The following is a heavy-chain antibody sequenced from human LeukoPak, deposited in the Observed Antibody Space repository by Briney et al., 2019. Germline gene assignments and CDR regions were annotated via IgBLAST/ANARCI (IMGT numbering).Heavy chain of an antibody. V-gene: IGHV3-53*01. CDR1: GFTVSSNY. CDR2: IYSGGST. D-gene: IGHD5-18*01. CDR3: ARGGYSYGYWFDP. J-gene: IGHJ5*02. Sequence: GGSLGLSCAASGFTVSSNYMSWVRQAPGKGLEWVSVIYSGGSTYYADSVKGRFTISRDNSKNTLYLQMNSLRAEDTAVYYCARGGYSYGYWFDPWGQGTLVTVSS.